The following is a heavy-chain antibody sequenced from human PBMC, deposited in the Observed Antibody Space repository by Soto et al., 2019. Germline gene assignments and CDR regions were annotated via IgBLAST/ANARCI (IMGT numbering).Heavy chain of an antibody. V-gene: IGHV1-69*13. D-gene: IGHD3-10*01. Sequence: ASVKVSCKASGGTFSSYAISWVRQAPGQGLEWMGGIIPIFGTANYAQKFQGRVTITADESTSTAYMELSSLRSEDTAVYYCARDRYMVREDYGMDVWGQGTTVTVSS. CDR1: GGTFSSYA. CDR2: IIPIFGTA. CDR3: ARDRYMVREDYGMDV. J-gene: IGHJ6*02.